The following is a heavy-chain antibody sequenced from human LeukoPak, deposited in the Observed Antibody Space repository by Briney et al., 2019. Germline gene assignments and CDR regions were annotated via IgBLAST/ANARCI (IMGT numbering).Heavy chain of an antibody. CDR2: ISGSGGST. CDR3: AKYYDFWSGYPTDY. V-gene: IGHV3-23*01. Sequence: PGGSLRLSCAASGFTFSSYAMSWVRQAPGKGLGWVSAISGSGGSTYYADSVKGRFTSSRDNSKNTLYLQMNSLRAEDTAVYYCAKYYDFWSGYPTDYWGQGTLVTVSS. D-gene: IGHD3-3*01. J-gene: IGHJ4*02. CDR1: GFTFSSYA.